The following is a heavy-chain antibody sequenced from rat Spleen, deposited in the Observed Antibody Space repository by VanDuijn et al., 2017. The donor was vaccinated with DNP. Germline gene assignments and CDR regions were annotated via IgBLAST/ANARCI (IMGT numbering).Heavy chain of an antibody. V-gene: IGHV3-1*01. CDR1: GYPITSNY. CDR2: ISYSGNT. Sequence: EVQLQESGSGLVKPSQSLSLTCSVTGYPITSNYWGWIRKFPGNKMEYIGHISYSGNTNYNPSLKSRISITRDTSKNHFFLHLNSVTTEDTATYYCARWTRYFDYWGQGIMVTVSS. CDR3: ARWTRYFDY. D-gene: IGHD1-7*01. J-gene: IGHJ2*01.